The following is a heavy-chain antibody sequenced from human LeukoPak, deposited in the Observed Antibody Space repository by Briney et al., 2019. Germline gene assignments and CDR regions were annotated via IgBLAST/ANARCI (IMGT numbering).Heavy chain of an antibody. CDR2: ISSSSITI. D-gene: IGHD2-15*01. CDR3: ARDRGGSYSAIDY. J-gene: IGHJ4*02. V-gene: IGHV3-48*04. Sequence: GGSLRLSCAASGFTFSSYSLNWVRQAPGKGLEWVSFISSSSITIYYADSVKGRFTIPRDNAEKSLYLQMNSLRAGDTAVYYCARDRGGSYSAIDYWGQGTLVTVSS. CDR1: GFTFSSYS.